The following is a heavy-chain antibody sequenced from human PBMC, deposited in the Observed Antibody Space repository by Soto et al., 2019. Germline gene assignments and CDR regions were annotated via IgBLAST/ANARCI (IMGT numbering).Heavy chain of an antibody. D-gene: IGHD1-26*01. CDR1: GFTFSSYA. CDR2: ISYDGSNK. J-gene: IGHJ5*02. Sequence: QVQLVESGGGVVQPGRSLRLSCAAPGFTFSSYAMHWVRQAPGKGLEWVAVISYDGSNKYYADSVKGRFTISRDNSKNTLYLQMNSLRAEDTAVYYCERVSGRVVGATLYNWFDPWGQGTLVTVSS. V-gene: IGHV3-30-3*01. CDR3: ERVSGRVVGATLYNWFDP.